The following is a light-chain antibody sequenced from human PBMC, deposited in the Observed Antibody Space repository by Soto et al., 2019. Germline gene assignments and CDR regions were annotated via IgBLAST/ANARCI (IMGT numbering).Light chain of an antibody. J-gene: IGKJ1*01. V-gene: IGKV3-20*01. CDR2: GAS. CDR1: QTISSRY. Sequence: EIVLAQSPGTLSLSPGEGATLSCRASQTISSRYLTWYQQKSGQVPRLLIYGASSRATGIPDRFSGSGSGTDFTLTISRLQPEDVAVYYCQHSGNSHGTFGQGTKVEIK. CDR3: QHSGNSHGT.